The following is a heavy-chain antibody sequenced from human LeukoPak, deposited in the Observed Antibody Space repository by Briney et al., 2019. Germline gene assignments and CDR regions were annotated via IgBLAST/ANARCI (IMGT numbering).Heavy chain of an antibody. CDR3: ARDGGGLGTTFDY. CDR2: ISSSSSYI. V-gene: IGHV3-21*01. J-gene: IGHJ4*02. D-gene: IGHD1-7*01. CDR1: GFTFSRYS. Sequence: GGSLRLSCAASGFTFSRYSMNWVRQAPGEGLEWVSSISSSSSYIYYADSVKGRFTISRDNAKNSLYLQMNSLRAEDTAVYYCARDGGGLGTTFDYWGQGTLVTVSS.